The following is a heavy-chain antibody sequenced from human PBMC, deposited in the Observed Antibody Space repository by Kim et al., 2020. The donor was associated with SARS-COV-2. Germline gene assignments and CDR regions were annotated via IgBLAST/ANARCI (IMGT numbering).Heavy chain of an antibody. CDR1: GYTFTSYD. CDR3: ARLAYWNKRYYHYGMDV. J-gene: IGHJ6*02. Sequence: ASVKVSCKASGYTFTSYDINWVRQATGQGLEWMGWMNPNSGNTGYAQKFQGRVTMTRHTSISTAYMELSSLRSEDTAVYYCARLAYWNKRYYHYGMDVWGQGTTVTVSS. D-gene: IGHD1-1*01. V-gene: IGHV1-8*01. CDR2: MNPNSGNT.